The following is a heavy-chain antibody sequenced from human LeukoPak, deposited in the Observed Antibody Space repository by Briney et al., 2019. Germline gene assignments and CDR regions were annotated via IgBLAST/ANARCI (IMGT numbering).Heavy chain of an antibody. V-gene: IGHV4-59*01. J-gene: IGHJ4*02. CDR1: GGSMSSYY. D-gene: IGHD6-13*01. CDR3: ARGGIAAAVY. Sequence: SETLSLTCTLSGGSMSSYYWSWIRQPPGKGLEWIGYIYYSGSTNYNPSLKSRVTISVDTSKNQFSLKLSSVTAADTAVYYCARGGIAAAVYWGQGTLVTVSS. CDR2: IYYSGST.